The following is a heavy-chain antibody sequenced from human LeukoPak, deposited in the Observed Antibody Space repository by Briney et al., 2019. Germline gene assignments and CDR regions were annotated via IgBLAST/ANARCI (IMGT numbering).Heavy chain of an antibody. V-gene: IGHV3-7*01. D-gene: IGHD6-6*01. CDR2: IKQDGSEK. Sequence: PGGSLRLSCAASGFTFSSYWMSWVRQAPGKGLEWVANIKQDGSEKYYVDSVKGRFTISRDNAKNSLYLQMNSLRAEDTAVYYCARVLSGSWDWFDPWGQGTLVTVSS. CDR1: GFTFSSYW. J-gene: IGHJ5*02. CDR3: ARVLSGSWDWFDP.